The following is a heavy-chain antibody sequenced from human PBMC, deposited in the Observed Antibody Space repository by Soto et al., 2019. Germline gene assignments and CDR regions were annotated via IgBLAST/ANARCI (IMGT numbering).Heavy chain of an antibody. CDR3: ARSGSGSVCGPFDY. CDR1: GFTFSSYG. D-gene: IGHD3-10*01. J-gene: IGHJ4*02. Sequence: QVQLVESGGGVVQPGRSLRLSCAASGFTFSSYGMHWVRQAPGKGLEWVAVIWYDGSNKYYADSVKGRFTISRDNSKNTLYLQMNSLRAEDTAVYYCARSGSGSVCGPFDYWGQGTLVTVSS. CDR2: IWYDGSNK. V-gene: IGHV3-33*01.